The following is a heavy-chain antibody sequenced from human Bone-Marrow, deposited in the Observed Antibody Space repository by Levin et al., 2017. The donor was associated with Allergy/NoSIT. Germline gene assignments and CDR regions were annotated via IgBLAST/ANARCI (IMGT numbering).Heavy chain of an antibody. CDR2: IYPGDSDT. CDR3: VRRIPAVGAAAVGYYFDY. CDR1: GSSFTSYW. V-gene: IGHV5-51*01. J-gene: IGHJ4*02. Sequence: PGGSLRLSCKGSGSSFTSYWIGWVRQMPGKGLEWMGIIYPGDSDTRYSPSFQGQVTISADKSISTAYLQWSSLKASDTAMYYCVRRIPAVGAAAVGYYFDYWGQGTLVTVSS. D-gene: IGHD6-13*01.